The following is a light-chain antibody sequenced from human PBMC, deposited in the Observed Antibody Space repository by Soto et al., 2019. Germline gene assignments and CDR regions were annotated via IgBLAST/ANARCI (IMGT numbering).Light chain of an antibody. CDR2: GTS. Sequence: EFGLTQSPGTLSLSPGERATLSCRTSQSISSTYLAWYQQKPGQAPRLLMSGTSRRATGIPDRFSGSGSGTDFTLSISRLEPEDFAVYYCQHYGDSPPLTFGPGTKVDIK. J-gene: IGKJ3*01. CDR1: QSISSTY. CDR3: QHYGDSPPLT. V-gene: IGKV3-20*01.